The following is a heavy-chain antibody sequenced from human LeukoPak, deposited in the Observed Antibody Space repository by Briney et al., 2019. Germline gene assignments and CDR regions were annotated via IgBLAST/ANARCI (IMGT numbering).Heavy chain of an antibody. Sequence: GGSLRLSCAASGFTFSSNWMSWVRQAPGKGLEGVANIKQDGSEKYYVDSVKGRFTISRDNAKNSLYMQMNSMRAEDTAVYYCARLNGGLDYWGQGTLVTVSS. J-gene: IGHJ4*02. CDR1: GFTFSSNW. CDR3: ARLNGGLDY. CDR2: IKQDGSEK. V-gene: IGHV3-7*01.